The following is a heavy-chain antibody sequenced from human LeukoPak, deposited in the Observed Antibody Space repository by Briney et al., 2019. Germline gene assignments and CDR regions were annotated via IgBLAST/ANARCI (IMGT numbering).Heavy chain of an antibody. CDR2: INPNSGGT. D-gene: IGHD2-8*01. CDR1: GYTFTGYY. Sequence: ASVKVSCKASGYTFTGYYMHWVRQAPGQGLEWMGWINPNSGGTNYAQKFQGRVTMTRGTSISTAYMELSRLRSDDTAVYYCARGPTNGQAFDYWGQGTLVSVSS. J-gene: IGHJ4*02. V-gene: IGHV1-2*02. CDR3: ARGPTNGQAFDY.